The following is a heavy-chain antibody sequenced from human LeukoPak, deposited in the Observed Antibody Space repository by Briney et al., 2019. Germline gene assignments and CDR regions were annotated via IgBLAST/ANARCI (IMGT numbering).Heavy chain of an antibody. CDR2: INPNSGST. V-gene: IGHV1-2*02. J-gene: IGHJ4*02. CDR3: ARRGNYGDYFDY. Sequence: ASVKVSCKASGYTFTGYYMHWVRQAPGQGLEWMGWINPNSGSTNFAQKFQGRVTMTRDTSISTAFMDLSRLRSDDTAVYYCARRGNYGDYFDYWGQGTLVTVSS. CDR1: GYTFTGYY. D-gene: IGHD4-17*01.